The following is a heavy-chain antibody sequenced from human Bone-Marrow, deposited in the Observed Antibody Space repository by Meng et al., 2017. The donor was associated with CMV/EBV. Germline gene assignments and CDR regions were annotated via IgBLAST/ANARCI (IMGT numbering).Heavy chain of an antibody. CDR3: ARGVNYYGSGFDP. D-gene: IGHD3-10*01. V-gene: IGHV4-34*01. CDR1: GGSFSGYY. J-gene: IGHJ5*02. Sequence: AGYGGSFSGYYWSWIRQPPGKGLEWIGEVNNSGSTNYTPSLKSRVTISVDTSKNQFSLKLSSVTAADTAVYYCARGVNYYGSGFDPWGQGTLVTVSS. CDR2: VNNSGST.